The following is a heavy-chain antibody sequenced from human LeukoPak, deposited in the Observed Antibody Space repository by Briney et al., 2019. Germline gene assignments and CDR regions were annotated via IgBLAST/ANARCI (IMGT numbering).Heavy chain of an antibody. V-gene: IGHV5-51*01. D-gene: IGHD3-3*01. Sequence: GESLKISCKGSGYSFTSYWIGWVRQMPGKGLEWMGIIYPGDSDTRYSPSFQGQVTISADKSISTAYLQWSSLKASDTAMYYCARAHYDFWSGYFSVFDYWGQGTLVTVSS. CDR3: ARAHYDFWSGYFSVFDY. J-gene: IGHJ4*02. CDR1: GYSFTSYW. CDR2: IYPGDSDT.